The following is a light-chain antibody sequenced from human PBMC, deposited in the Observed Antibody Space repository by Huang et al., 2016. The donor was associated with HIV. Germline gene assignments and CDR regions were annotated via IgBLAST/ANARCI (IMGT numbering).Light chain of an antibody. Sequence: DIQMTQSPSSLSASVGDRVNITCRAGQSISNYLSWYQQRPGNAPKLLVYGASRLQSGVPSRFRGSGSGTDFTLTISSLQPEDFATYYCQQNYGSPFTFGGGTKVDIK. CDR3: QQNYGSPFT. CDR1: QSISNY. J-gene: IGKJ4*01. V-gene: IGKV1-39*01. CDR2: GAS.